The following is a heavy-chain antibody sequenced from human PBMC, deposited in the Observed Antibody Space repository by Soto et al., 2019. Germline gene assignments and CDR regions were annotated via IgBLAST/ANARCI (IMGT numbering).Heavy chain of an antibody. D-gene: IGHD1-26*01. V-gene: IGHV1-69*13. J-gene: IGHJ6*02. CDR1: GGTFSSYA. Sequence: SVKVSCKASGGTFSSYAISWVRQAPGQGLEWMGGIIPIFGTANYAQKFQGRVTITADESTSTAYMELSSLRSEDTAVYYCARDNVGATTGGDYYYGMDVWGQGTTVTVSS. CDR2: IIPIFGTA. CDR3: ARDNVGATTGGDYYYGMDV.